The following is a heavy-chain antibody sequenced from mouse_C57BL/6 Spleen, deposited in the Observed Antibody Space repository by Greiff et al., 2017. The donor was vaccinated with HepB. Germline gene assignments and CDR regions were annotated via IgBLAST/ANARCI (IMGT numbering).Heavy chain of an antibody. Sequence: VQLQQSGAELARPGASVKLSCKASGYTFTSSGISWVKQRTGQGLEWIGEIYPRSGNTYYNEKFKGKATLTADKSSSTAYMELRSLTSEDSAVYFCASGEAQATYAMDYWGQGTSVTVSS. D-gene: IGHD3-2*02. CDR2: IYPRSGNT. V-gene: IGHV1-81*01. CDR1: GYTFTSSG. CDR3: ASGEAQATYAMDY. J-gene: IGHJ4*01.